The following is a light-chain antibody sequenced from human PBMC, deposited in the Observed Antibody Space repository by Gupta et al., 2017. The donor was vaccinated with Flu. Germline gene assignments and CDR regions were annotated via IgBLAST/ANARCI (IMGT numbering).Light chain of an antibody. CDR2: EVT. J-gene: IGLJ2*01. CDR3: LSYTSTSTVV. CDR1: SSDVGGYDY. Sequence: SSDVGGYDYVSWYQQHPGKAPKLMIYEVTNRPSGVSNRFSGSKSGNTASLTISGLQAEDEADYYCLSYTSTSTVVIGGGTKLAGL. V-gene: IGLV2-14*01.